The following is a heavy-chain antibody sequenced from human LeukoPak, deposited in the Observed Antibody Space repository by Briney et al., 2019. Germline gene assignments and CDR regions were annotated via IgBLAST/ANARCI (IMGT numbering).Heavy chain of an antibody. V-gene: IGHV3-11*01. J-gene: IGHJ5*02. CDR2: ISGNGESV. CDR1: GFTFTDYY. Sequence: PGGSLRLSCAASGFTFTDYYMIWIRQAPGKGLEWLSYISGNGESVKYADSVKGRFTISRDNVKNSLFLQMKILGVEDTAVYYCARDGSGKAPDRWGWYDPWGQGTRGTVSS. D-gene: IGHD3-22*01. CDR3: ARDGSGKAPDRWGWYDP.